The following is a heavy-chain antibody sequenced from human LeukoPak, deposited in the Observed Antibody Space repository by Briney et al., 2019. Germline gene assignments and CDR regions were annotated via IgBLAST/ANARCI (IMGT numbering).Heavy chain of an antibody. D-gene: IGHD5-18*01. J-gene: IGHJ4*02. CDR1: GFTFDDYA. Sequence: PGGSLRLSCAAFGFTFDDYAMHWVRQAPGKGLEWVSGINWNSGTIGYADSVKGRFTISRDNAKNSLYLQMNSLRAEDTALYYCARDPGTAMGRALDYWGQGTLVTVSS. CDR3: ARDPGTAMGRALDY. CDR2: INWNSGTI. V-gene: IGHV3-9*01.